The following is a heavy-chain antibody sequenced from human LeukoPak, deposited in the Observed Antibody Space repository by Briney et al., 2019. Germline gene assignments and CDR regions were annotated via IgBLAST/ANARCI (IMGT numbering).Heavy chain of an antibody. CDR2: ISGSGGRT. V-gene: IGHV3-23*01. J-gene: IGHJ6*03. Sequence: GGSLRLSCAASGFTFSSYAMSWVRQAPGKGLEWVSAISGSGGRTYYADSVKGRFTVSRDNSKNTVYPQMNSLRAEDTAVYYCAIIATLHFRSTTGYYMDVWGKGTTVTVSS. CDR3: AIIATLHFRSTTGYYMDV. CDR1: GFTFSSYA. D-gene: IGHD2/OR15-2a*01.